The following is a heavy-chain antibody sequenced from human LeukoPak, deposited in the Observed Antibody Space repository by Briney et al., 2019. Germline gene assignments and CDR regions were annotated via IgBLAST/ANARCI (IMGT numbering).Heavy chain of an antibody. D-gene: IGHD3-22*01. V-gene: IGHV1-69*13. Sequence: SVKVSCKASGYTFTDYYMHWVRQAPGQGLEWMGGIIPIFTTTNYAPKMQGRVTITAYESTSTAYMELSSLKSEDTAVYYCASGTYWYDSSGYYFPDYWGQGTLVTVSS. CDR3: ASGTYWYDSSGYYFPDY. CDR1: GYTFTDYY. J-gene: IGHJ4*02. CDR2: IIPIFTTT.